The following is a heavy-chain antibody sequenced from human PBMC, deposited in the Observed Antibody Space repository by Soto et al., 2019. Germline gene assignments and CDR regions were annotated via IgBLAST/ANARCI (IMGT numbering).Heavy chain of an antibody. CDR1: GFTFSDYY. CDR3: ARVHMVRGVPATYFDY. CDR2: IRSSTTYT. V-gene: IGHV3-11*05. Sequence: GGSLRLSCAASGFTFSDYYMSWIRQAPGKGLEWVSYIRSSTTYTKYADSVKGRFTISEDTAKNSLYLQMNSLRAEDTAVYYCARVHMVRGVPATYFDYWGQGT. D-gene: IGHD3-10*01. J-gene: IGHJ4*02.